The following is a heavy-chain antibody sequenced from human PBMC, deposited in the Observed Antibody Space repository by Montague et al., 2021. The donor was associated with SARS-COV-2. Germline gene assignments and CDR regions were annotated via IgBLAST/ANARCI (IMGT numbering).Heavy chain of an antibody. CDR3: AREGTVPGPRGIYFDD. J-gene: IGHJ4*02. CDR2: TYYRSKWYT. Sequence: CAISGDSVSSNSAAWNWIRQSPSRGFEWLGRTYYRSKWYTDYAPSVKTRITITPDTSNNQFSLHLNSVTPGDTAVYYCAREGTVPGPRGIYFDDWGQGTLVTVSS. V-gene: IGHV6-1*01. CDR1: GDSVSSNSAA. D-gene: IGHD1-1*01.